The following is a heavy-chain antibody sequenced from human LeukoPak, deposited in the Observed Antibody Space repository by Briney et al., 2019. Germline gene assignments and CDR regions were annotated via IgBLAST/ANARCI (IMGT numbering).Heavy chain of an antibody. J-gene: IGHJ4*02. CDR1: GFTFSAYA. Sequence: PGGSLRLSCAGSGFTFSAYAMSWVRQAPGKGLEWVSAISDSGGGTNYADSVKGRFIISRDNSKKTLYLQMNSLRAEDTAFYYCARAFRGGGFDYWGQGTLVTVSS. D-gene: IGHD3-16*01. CDR3: ARAFRGGGFDY. CDR2: ISDSGGGT. V-gene: IGHV3-23*01.